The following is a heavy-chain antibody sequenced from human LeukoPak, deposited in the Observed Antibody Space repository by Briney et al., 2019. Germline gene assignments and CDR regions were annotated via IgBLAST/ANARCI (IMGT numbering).Heavy chain of an antibody. D-gene: IGHD3-10*01. V-gene: IGHV4-4*07. CDR3: ARGSGSYPPLDY. CDR1: GGSISSYY. J-gene: IGHJ4*02. CDR2: IFGSGST. Sequence: SETLSLTCTVSGGSISSYYWSWIRQPAGEGLEWIGRIFGSGSTNYNPSLKSRLTMSVDTSKNQFSLKLTPVTAADTAVYYCARGSGSYPPLDYWGQGTLVTVFS.